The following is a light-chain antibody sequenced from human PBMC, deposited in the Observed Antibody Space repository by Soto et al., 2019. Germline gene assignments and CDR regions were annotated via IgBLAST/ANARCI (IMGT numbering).Light chain of an antibody. CDR2: GAS. J-gene: IGKJ2*01. CDR3: QHYGSSPYP. CDR1: QSVSSNY. V-gene: IGKV3-20*01. Sequence: EIVLTQSPGTLSLSPGERATLSCRASQSVSSNYLGWYQQKPGQAPRLLIYGASSRATGIPDKFSGSGSGTDFTLTISRLEPEDFALYYCQHYGSSPYPFGQGTKLAIK.